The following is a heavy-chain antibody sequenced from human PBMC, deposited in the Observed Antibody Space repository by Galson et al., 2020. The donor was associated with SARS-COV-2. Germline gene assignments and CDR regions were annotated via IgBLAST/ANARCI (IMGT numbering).Heavy chain of an antibody. Sequence: GGSLRLSCAASGFTFSNAWMSWVRQAPGKGLEWVGRIKSKTDGGTTDYAAPVKGRFTISRDDSKNTLYLQMNSLKTEDTAVYYCTTLGALYYYGMDVWGQGTTVTVSS. CDR1: GFTFSNAW. CDR2: IKSKTDGGTT. CDR3: TTLGALYYYGMDV. D-gene: IGHD3-16*01. J-gene: IGHJ6*02. V-gene: IGHV3-15*01.